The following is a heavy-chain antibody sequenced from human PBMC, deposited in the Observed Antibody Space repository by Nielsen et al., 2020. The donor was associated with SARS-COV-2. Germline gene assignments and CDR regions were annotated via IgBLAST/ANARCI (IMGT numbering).Heavy chain of an antibody. CDR2: INPNSGGT. Sequence: WVRQAPGQGLEWMGWINPNSGGTNYAQKFQGWVTMTRDTSISTAYMELSRLRSDDTAVYYCARGRRRDECSGGSCYYDYWGQGTLVTVS. J-gene: IGHJ4*02. CDR3: ARGRRRDECSGGSCYYDY. V-gene: IGHV1-2*04. D-gene: IGHD2-15*01.